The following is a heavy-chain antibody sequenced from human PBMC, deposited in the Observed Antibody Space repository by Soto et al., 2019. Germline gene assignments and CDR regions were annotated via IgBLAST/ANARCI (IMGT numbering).Heavy chain of an antibody. CDR2: IRGFSPYT. Sequence: VTGLEWVSAIRGFSPYTFFAESVKGRFTISRDNAKNSLYLQMNSLRAEDTAVYYCFFFQAEDGIRDRSAVSAFLLNRSSDL. V-gene: IGHV3-21*01. D-gene: IGHD2-15*01. J-gene: IGHJ2*01. CDR3: FFFQAEDGIRDRSAVSAFLLNRSSDL.